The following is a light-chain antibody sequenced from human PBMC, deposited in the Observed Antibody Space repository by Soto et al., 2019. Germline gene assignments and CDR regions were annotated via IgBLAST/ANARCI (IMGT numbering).Light chain of an antibody. Sequence: DIQMTQSPSSLSASVGDTVTITCRASQGISNYLAWYQQKPGQVPNLLIYAASTLQSGVPSRFSGSGSGTDFTLAISSLRPEFVATYCCQKYNNAPRTFGQVTQVEI. J-gene: IGKJ1*01. CDR3: QKYNNAPRT. V-gene: IGKV1-27*01. CDR1: QGISNY. CDR2: AAS.